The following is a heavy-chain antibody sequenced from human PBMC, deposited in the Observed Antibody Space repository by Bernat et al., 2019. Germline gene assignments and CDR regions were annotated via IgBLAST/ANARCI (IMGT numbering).Heavy chain of an antibody. CDR1: GFTFSNAW. CDR3: TTSLLWFRELLLLIDY. CDR2: IKSKTDGGTT. V-gene: IGHV3-15*05. Sequence: EVQLVESGGGLVKPGGSLRLSCAASGFTFSNAWMSWVRQAPGKGLEWVGRIKSKTDGGTTDYAAPVKGRFTISRDDSKNTLYLQMNSLKTEDTAVYYCTTSLLWFRELLLLIDYWGQGTLVTVSS. J-gene: IGHJ4*02. D-gene: IGHD3-10*01.